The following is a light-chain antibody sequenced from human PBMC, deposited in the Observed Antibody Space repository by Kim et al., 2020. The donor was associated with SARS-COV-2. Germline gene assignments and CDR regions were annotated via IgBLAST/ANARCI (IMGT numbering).Light chain of an antibody. J-gene: IGKJ5*01. CDR2: DAS. Sequence: ASVGDRVTITCRASQGISSALAWYQQKPGKPPKLLIYDASSLESGVPSRFSGSGSGTDFTLTISSLQPEDFATYYCQQFNSYPITFGQGTRLEIK. CDR3: QQFNSYPIT. V-gene: IGKV1-13*02. CDR1: QGISSA.